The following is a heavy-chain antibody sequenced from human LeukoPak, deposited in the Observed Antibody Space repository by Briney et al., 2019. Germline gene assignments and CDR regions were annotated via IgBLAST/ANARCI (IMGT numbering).Heavy chain of an antibody. D-gene: IGHD1-14*01. CDR2: ISGSGGST. CDR1: GFTFSDYY. J-gene: IGHJ4*02. V-gene: IGHV3-23*01. CDR3: AKRARVASPEIDY. Sequence: GGSLRLSCAASGFTFSDYYMSWIRQAPGKGLEWVSAISGSGGSTYYADSVKGRFTISRDNSKNTLYLQMNSLRAEDTAVYYCAKRARVASPEIDYWGQGTLVTVSS.